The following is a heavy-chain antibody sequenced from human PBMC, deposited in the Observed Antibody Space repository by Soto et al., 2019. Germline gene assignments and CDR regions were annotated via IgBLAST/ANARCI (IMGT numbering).Heavy chain of an antibody. V-gene: IGHV3-23*01. Sequence: PGGSLRLSCAASGFTFSSYAMNWVRQAPGKGLEWVSGISGSGGSTYYADSVKGRFTISRDNSKNTLYLQMNSLRAEDTAAYYCAKIGYSSSWLEYYFDYWGQGTLVTVSS. CDR2: ISGSGGST. CDR1: GFTFSSYA. CDR3: AKIGYSSSWLEYYFDY. D-gene: IGHD6-13*01. J-gene: IGHJ4*02.